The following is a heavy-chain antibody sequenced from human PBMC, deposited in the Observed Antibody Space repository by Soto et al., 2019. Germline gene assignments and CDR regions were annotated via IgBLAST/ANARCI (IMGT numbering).Heavy chain of an antibody. CDR3: ARDSSGWSGNFDY. CDR2: IYYSGST. CDR1: GGSISSYY. Sequence: SETLSLTCTVSGGSISSYYWSWIRQPPGKGLEWIGYIYYSGSTNYNPSLKSRVTISVDTSKNQFSLKLSSVTAADTAVYYCARDSSGWSGNFDYWGQGTLVTVSS. D-gene: IGHD6-19*01. J-gene: IGHJ4*02. V-gene: IGHV4-59*01.